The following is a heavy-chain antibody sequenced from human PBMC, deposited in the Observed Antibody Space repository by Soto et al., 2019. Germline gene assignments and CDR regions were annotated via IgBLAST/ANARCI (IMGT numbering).Heavy chain of an antibody. Sequence: QVQLVQSGGEVKQPGASVTVSCKTSGYTFTSSGISWVGQAPGQGLEWMGWISGYTGDTKYVQKFQGRFTLTTDTSTNTAYMEVRSLRSDDTAVYYCARNWVGDRAYWGQGTLVTVSS. CDR2: ISGYTGDT. V-gene: IGHV1-18*01. CDR1: GYTFTSSG. D-gene: IGHD4-17*01. CDR3: ARNWVGDRAY. J-gene: IGHJ4*02.